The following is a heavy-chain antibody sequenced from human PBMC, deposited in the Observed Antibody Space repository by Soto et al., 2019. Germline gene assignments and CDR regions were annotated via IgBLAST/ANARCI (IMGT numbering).Heavy chain of an antibody. CDR2: IYYSGST. D-gene: IGHD6-19*01. J-gene: IGHJ1*01. Sequence: NPSETLSLTCTVSGGSISSGDYYWSWIRHPLGKGLEWIGYIYYSGSTYYNPSLKSRVTISVDTSKNQFSLKLSFVTAADTAVYYCAQGTGYSSGWYPSYAEYFQLWGQGTLVTVSS. CDR1: GGSISSGDYY. CDR3: AQGTGYSSGWYPSYAEYFQL. V-gene: IGHV4-30-4*01.